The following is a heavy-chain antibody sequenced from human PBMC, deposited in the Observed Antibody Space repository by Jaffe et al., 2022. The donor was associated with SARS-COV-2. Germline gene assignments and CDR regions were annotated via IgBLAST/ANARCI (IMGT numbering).Heavy chain of an antibody. V-gene: IGHV4-59*01. D-gene: IGHD3-10*01. Sequence: QVQLQESGPGLVKPSETLSLTCTVSGGSISSYYWSWIRQPPGKGLEWIGYIYYSGSTNYNPSLKSRVTISVDTSKNQFSLKLSSVTAADTAVYYCARELETPITMVRGVTSHYMDVWGKGTTVTVSS. CDR3: ARELETPITMVRGVTSHYMDV. CDR1: GGSISSYY. J-gene: IGHJ6*03. CDR2: IYYSGST.